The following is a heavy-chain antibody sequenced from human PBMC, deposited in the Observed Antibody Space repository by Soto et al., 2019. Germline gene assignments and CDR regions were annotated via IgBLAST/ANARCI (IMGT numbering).Heavy chain of an antibody. CDR3: ARDYDIWGEDWFDP. V-gene: IGHV1-18*01. D-gene: IGHD3-9*01. CDR2: ISGYNGDT. Sequence: QVQLVQSGGEMKKPGASVKVSCKASGYTFTNYGISWVRQAPGQGVEWVGWISGYNGDTNYAQKFRGRVIMTTDTSTSTAYMELRTLTSDDTAVYYCARDYDIWGEDWFDPWGQGTLVTVSS. J-gene: IGHJ5*02. CDR1: GYTFTNYG.